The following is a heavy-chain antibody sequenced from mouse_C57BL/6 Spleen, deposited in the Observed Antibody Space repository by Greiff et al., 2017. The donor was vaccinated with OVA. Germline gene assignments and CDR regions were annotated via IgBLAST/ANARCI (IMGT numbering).Heavy chain of an antibody. CDR3: ARGYGSSWDWFAY. CDR2: INPSSGYT. D-gene: IGHD1-1*01. V-gene: IGHV1-4*01. J-gene: IGHJ3*01. CDR1: GYTFTSYT. Sequence: QVQLKQSGAELARPGASVKMSCKASGYTFTSYTMHWVKQRPGQGLEWIGYINPSSGYTKYNQKFKDKATLTADKSSSTAYMQLSSLTSEDSAVDYCARGYGSSWDWFAYWGQGTLVTGSA.